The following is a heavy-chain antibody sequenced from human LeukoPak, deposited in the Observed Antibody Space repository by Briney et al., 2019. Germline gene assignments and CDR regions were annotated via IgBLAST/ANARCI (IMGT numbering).Heavy chain of an antibody. V-gene: IGHV4-59*01. D-gene: IGHD3-22*01. J-gene: IGHJ4*02. CDR3: ARINYYDSSGYIDY. Sequence: SETLSLTCAVSGGSISGDYWSWIRQPPGKGLEWIGYIYYSGSTNYNPSLKSRVTISVDTSKNQFSLKLSSVTAADTAVYYCARINYYDSSGYIDYWGQGTLVTVSS. CDR2: IYYSGST. CDR1: GGSISGDY.